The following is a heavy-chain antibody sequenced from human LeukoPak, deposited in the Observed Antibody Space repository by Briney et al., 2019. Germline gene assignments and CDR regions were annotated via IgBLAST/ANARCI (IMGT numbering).Heavy chain of an antibody. CDR3: AQIYTYGSSQFDY. CDR1: GFTFSNYE. Sequence: GGSLRLSCAASGFTFSNYEMNWIRQAPGEGLEGFSYISSSGSTIYYADSVKGRFTISRDNAKNSLYLQMNSLRAEDTAVYYCAQIYTYGSSQFDYWGQGTLVTVYS. J-gene: IGHJ4*02. V-gene: IGHV3-48*03. D-gene: IGHD5-18*01. CDR2: ISSSGSTI.